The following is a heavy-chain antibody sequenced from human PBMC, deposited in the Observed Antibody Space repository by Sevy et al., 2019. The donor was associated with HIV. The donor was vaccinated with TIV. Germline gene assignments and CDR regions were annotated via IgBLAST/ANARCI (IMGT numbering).Heavy chain of an antibody. V-gene: IGHV4-59*01. Sequence: SETLSLTCTVSGGSISSYYWSWIRQPPGKGLEWIGYIYYSGSTNYNPSLKSRVTISVDTSKNQFSLKLSYVTAADTAVYYCARGYYGDYYFDYWGQGTLVTVSS. D-gene: IGHD4-17*01. CDR3: ARGYYGDYYFDY. CDR2: IYYSGST. J-gene: IGHJ4*02. CDR1: GGSISSYY.